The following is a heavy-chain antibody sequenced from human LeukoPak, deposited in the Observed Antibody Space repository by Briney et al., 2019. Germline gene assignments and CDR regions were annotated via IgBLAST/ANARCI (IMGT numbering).Heavy chain of an antibody. D-gene: IGHD3-10*01. Sequence: ASVKVSCKASGGTFSTYAISWVRQAPGQGLEWMGGIIPIFGTANYAQKFQGRVTITADESTSTAYMELSSLRSEDTAVYYCARDAGYYGSGSYYEIDYWGQGTLVTVSS. J-gene: IGHJ4*02. V-gene: IGHV1-69*13. CDR2: IIPIFGTA. CDR1: GGTFSTYA. CDR3: ARDAGYYGSGSYYEIDY.